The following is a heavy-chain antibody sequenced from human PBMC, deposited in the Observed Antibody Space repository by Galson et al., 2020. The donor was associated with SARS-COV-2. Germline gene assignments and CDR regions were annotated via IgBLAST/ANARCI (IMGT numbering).Heavy chain of an antibody. V-gene: IGHV3-23*01. D-gene: IGHD3-10*01. J-gene: IGHJ4*02. CDR2: ISRTGRST. CDR3: TKDSGSSHDVFDS. Sequence: GESLKISCAASGFTFSSYDMIWVRRAPGKGLEWDSGISRTGRSTNYADSVKGRFTISRDNSKNILYLQMNSLRAEDTAVYYCTKDSGSSHDVFDSWGQGALVTVSS. CDR1: GFTFSSYD.